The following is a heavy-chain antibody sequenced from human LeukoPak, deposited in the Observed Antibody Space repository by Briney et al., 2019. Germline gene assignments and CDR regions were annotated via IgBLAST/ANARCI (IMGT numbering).Heavy chain of an antibody. Sequence: PGGSLRLTCAASGFTISGYWMSWVRQAPGKGLEWVANIKQDGSEKNYVDSVKGRFTISRDNSKNSLHLQMNSLRAEDTAMYYCARGPYDYVWGSQSTHGGYFDYWGQGTLVTVSS. V-gene: IGHV3-7*01. CDR3: ARGPYDYVWGSQSTHGGYFDY. J-gene: IGHJ4*02. CDR2: IKQDGSEK. CDR1: GFTISGYW. D-gene: IGHD3-16*01.